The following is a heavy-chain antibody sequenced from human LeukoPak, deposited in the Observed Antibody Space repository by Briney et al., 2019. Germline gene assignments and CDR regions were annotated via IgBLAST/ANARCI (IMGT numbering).Heavy chain of an antibody. J-gene: IGHJ6*02. Sequence: ASVKVSCKASGYTFTTYGISWVRQAPGQGLEWMGWISAYNGNTNYAQKLQGRVTMTTDTSTSTAYMELRSLRSDDTAVYYCARDLGYPPVTRNYYYYGMDVWGQGTTVTVSS. CDR2: ISAYNGNT. V-gene: IGHV1-18*01. D-gene: IGHD4-17*01. CDR3: ARDLGYPPVTRNYYYYGMDV. CDR1: GYTFTTYG.